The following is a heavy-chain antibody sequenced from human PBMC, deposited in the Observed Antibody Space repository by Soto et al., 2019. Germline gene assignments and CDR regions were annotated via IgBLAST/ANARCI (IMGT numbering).Heavy chain of an antibody. CDR3: AVWGIAVAGNRFDY. D-gene: IGHD6-19*01. J-gene: IGHJ4*02. CDR1: GGTFSSYT. CDR2: IIPILGIA. Sequence: SVKVSCKASGGTFSSYTISWVRQAPGQGLEWMGRIIPILGIANYAQKFQGRVTITADKSTSTAYMELSSLRSEDTAVYYCAVWGIAVAGNRFDYWGQGTLVTVSS. V-gene: IGHV1-69*02.